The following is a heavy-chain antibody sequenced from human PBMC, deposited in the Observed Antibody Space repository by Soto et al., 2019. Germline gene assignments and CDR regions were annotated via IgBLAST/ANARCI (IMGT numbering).Heavy chain of an antibody. Sequence: QVPLVESGGGLVKPGGSLRLSCTASGFPSSDYYMSWIRQAPGKGLEWVSYISGSGDILYNADSVRGRFTISRDNAKNSLYLQMNSLRAEDTAVYYCARDRSYTWYGRGYHYYGMYVWGQGTTVTVSS. D-gene: IGHD2-2*02. CDR2: ISGSGDIL. J-gene: IGHJ6*02. CDR1: GFPSSDYY. V-gene: IGHV3-11*01. CDR3: ARDRSYTWYGRGYHYYGMYV.